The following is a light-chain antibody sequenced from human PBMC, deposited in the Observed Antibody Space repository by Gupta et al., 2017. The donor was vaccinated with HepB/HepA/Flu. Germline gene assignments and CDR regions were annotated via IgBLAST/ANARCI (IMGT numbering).Light chain of an antibody. CDR3: QQYNSYSPCT. Sequence: DILLTQSSSTLSASVGDRVTITCRASQSISSWLAWYQQKPGKAPKLLIYKASSLESGVPSRFSGSGSGTEFTLTISSLQPDDFSTYYCQQYNSYSPCTFGQGTKLEIK. CDR1: QSISSW. CDR2: KAS. V-gene: IGKV1-5*03. J-gene: IGKJ2*02.